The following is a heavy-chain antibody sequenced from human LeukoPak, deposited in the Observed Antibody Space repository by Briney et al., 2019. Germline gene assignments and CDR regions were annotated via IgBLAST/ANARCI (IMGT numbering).Heavy chain of an antibody. CDR2: INPGNGDT. J-gene: IGHJ6*02. CDR3: AKERWHCRVNCYSVYYYALDV. CDR1: GYTFTNYA. V-gene: IGHV1-3*01. D-gene: IGHD2-15*01. Sequence: ASVKVSCKGSGYTFTNYAVHWVRQAPGQRLEWLGWINPGNGDTKYSQNFQGRVTVTSDTSAATAYVELNSLTSEDTAVYYCAKERWHCRVNCYSVYYYALDVWGQGTTVTVSS.